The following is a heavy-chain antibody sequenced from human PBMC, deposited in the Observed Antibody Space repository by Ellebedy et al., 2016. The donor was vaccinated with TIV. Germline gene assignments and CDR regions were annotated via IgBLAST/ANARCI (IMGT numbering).Heavy chain of an antibody. CDR1: GFAFSRYP. J-gene: IGHJ4*02. CDR3: AKEGDSSGHAGDFDY. CDR2: VSYDGRAK. V-gene: IGHV3-30*04. Sequence: GESLKIFXVASGFAFSRYPMHWVRQAPGKGLEWVTVVSYDGRAKSYADSVKGRFTISRDNSKNTVYLEMNSLRPDDTAVYFCAKEGDSSGHAGDFDYWGQGTLVTVPS. D-gene: IGHD6-19*01.